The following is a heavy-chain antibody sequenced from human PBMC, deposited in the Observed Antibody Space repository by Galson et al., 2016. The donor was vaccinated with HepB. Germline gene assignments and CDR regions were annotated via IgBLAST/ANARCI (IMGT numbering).Heavy chain of an antibody. CDR1: GFTFSSNP. D-gene: IGHD3-3*02. CDR3: AKDNARALGFLEWTYYNHGMHV. CDR2: ISGSGDST. J-gene: IGHJ6*02. V-gene: IGHV3-23*01. Sequence: SLRLSCAASGFTFSSNPMTWVRQAPGKGLEWVATISGSGDSTYYAYAGERRSATSSNASKTPLNLQIHSMKAEDTAVYYWAKDNARALGFLEWTYYNHGMHVWGQGTPVTVSS.